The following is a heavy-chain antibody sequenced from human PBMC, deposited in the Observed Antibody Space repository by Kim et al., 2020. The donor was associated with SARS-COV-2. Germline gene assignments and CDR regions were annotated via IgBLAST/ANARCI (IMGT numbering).Heavy chain of an antibody. CDR2: IGNAGDT. Sequence: GGSLRLSCAASGFSFSYSDMHWVRQGTGKGLEWVSTIGNAGDTYYPDSVKGRFTISRENAKNSLYLQMNSLRARDTAVYYCATTYCTGGNCYFGAFGSWGQGTMVTVSS. CDR3: ATTYCTGGNCYFGAFGS. J-gene: IGHJ3*02. V-gene: IGHV3-13*01. CDR1: GFSFSYSD. D-gene: IGHD2-15*01.